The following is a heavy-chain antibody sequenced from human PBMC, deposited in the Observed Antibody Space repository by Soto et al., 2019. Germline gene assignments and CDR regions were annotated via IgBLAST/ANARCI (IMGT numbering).Heavy chain of an antibody. Sequence: QVQLVQSGAEVKKPGASVKVSCKASGYTFTSYAMHWVRQAPGQRLEWMGRINAGNGNTKYSQKFQGRVTITRDTSASTAYMELSSLRSEDTAVYYCARSRGAVAGTSDYWGQGTLVTVSS. J-gene: IGHJ4*02. V-gene: IGHV1-3*01. CDR1: GYTFTSYA. CDR2: INAGNGNT. D-gene: IGHD6-19*01. CDR3: ARSRGAVAGTSDY.